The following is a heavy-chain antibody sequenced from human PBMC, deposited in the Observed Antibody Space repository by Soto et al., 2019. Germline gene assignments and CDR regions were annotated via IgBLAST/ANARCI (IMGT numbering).Heavy chain of an antibody. CDR3: VKWDNAYFDS. V-gene: IGHV3-30*03. D-gene: IGHD1-26*01. CDR2: VSHDGSYQ. CDR1: GFLFSYSG. J-gene: IGHJ4*02. Sequence: SLRLSCAASGFLFSYSGMHWVRQAPDKGLEWVAVVSHDGSYQNYADSVKGRFIVSRDNSKNTVDLLMNNLRVDDTAVYVCVKWDNAYFDSWGPGTRVTVS.